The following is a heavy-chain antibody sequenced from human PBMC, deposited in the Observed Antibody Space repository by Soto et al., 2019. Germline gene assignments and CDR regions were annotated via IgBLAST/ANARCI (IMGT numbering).Heavy chain of an antibody. CDR2: INHSEST. V-gene: IGHV4-34*01. Sequence: SETLSLTCAVYGVSFSRYYWSWVRQPPGKGLEWIGEINHSESTNYNPSLKSRVTISVDTSKNQFSLKLSSVTAADTAVYYCARGLHVIHQFSKYYGMDVWGQGTTVSVSS. CDR3: ARGLHVIHQFSKYYGMDV. CDR1: GVSFSRYY. J-gene: IGHJ6*02. D-gene: IGHD3-10*01.